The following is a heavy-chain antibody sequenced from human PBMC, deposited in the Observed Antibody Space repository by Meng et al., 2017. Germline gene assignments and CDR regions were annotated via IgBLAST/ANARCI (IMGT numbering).Heavy chain of an antibody. V-gene: IGHV1-69*01. Sequence: QVQLVESGAEVEKPGSSVKVSCQASGGTFSSYAISWVRQAPGQGLEWMGGIIPIFGTANYAQKFQGRVTITADESTSTAYMELSSLRSEDTAVYYCARFMGGGSYSYGMDVWGQGTTVTVSS. CDR3: ARFMGGGSYSYGMDV. J-gene: IGHJ6*02. CDR1: GGTFSSYA. D-gene: IGHD1-26*01. CDR2: IIPIFGTA.